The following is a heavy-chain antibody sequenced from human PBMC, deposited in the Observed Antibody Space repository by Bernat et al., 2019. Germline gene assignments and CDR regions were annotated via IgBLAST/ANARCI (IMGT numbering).Heavy chain of an antibody. CDR1: GFTFSDNG. V-gene: IGHV3-33*01. CDR3: GREHIVGSTRGFDY. D-gene: IGHD1-26*01. J-gene: IGHJ4*02. Sequence: QVQLVESGGGVVQPGRSLRLSCAASGFTFSDNGMHWVRQAPGKGLEWVAVIWHDGSNENYAESVKGRFTISRDNSESTLYLQMNSLRAEDSALYYCGREHIVGSTRGFDYWGQGTLVTVSS. CDR2: IWHDGSNE.